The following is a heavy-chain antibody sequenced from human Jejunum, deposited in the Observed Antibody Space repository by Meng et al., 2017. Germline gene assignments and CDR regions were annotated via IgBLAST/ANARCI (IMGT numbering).Heavy chain of an antibody. V-gene: IGHV1-46*02. CDR3: ARENRIVGDGRGKYFDY. CDR1: GYTFNSYY. J-gene: IGHJ4*02. Sequence: QGQVVQAGAEEKKPGASVKVSCKPFGYTFNSYYIHWVRQAPGQGLECMGVINPSGGSTSYAEKFQGRVTMTRDSSTSTVYMELSSLRPEDTAVYYCARENRIVGDGRGKYFDYWGQGTLVTVSS. CDR2: INPSGGST. D-gene: IGHD1-26*01.